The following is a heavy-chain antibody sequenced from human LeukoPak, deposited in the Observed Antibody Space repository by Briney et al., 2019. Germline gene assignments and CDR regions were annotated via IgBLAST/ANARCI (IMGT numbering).Heavy chain of an antibody. CDR1: GFTFRSYS. D-gene: IGHD2-15*01. CDR2: ISSSSSYI. J-gene: IGHJ5*02. V-gene: IGHV3-21*01. CDR3: ARLYRVAATFDP. Sequence: PGGSLRLSCAASGFTFRSYSMNWVRQAPGKGLEWVSSISSSSSYIYYADSVKGRFTTSRDNAKNSLYLQMNSLRAEDTAVYYCARLYRVAATFDPWGQGTLVTVSS.